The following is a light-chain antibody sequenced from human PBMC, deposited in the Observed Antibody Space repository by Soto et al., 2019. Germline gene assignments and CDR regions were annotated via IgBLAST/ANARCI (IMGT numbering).Light chain of an antibody. J-gene: IGKJ4*01. CDR1: QSVSSSY. CDR3: QQRSHGLT. Sequence: EIVLTQSPGTLSLSPGERATLSCRASQSVSSSYLAWYQQKPGQAPRLLIYDASNRATGIPARFSGSGSGTDFTLTIISLEPEEFAVYYCQQRSHGLTVGGGTKGDIK. V-gene: IGKV3D-20*02. CDR2: DAS.